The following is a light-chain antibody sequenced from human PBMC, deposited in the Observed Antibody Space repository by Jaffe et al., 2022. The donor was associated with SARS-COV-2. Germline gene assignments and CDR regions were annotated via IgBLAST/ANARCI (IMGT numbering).Light chain of an antibody. CDR2: EGS. Sequence: QSALTQPASVSGSPGQSITISCTGTSSDVGSYNLVSWYQQHPGKAPKLMIYEGSKRPSGVSNGFSGSKSGNTASLTISGLQAEDEADYYCCSYAGSSTWVFGTGTKVTVL. CDR1: SSDVGSYNL. V-gene: IGLV2-23*01. J-gene: IGLJ1*01. CDR3: CSYAGSSTWV.